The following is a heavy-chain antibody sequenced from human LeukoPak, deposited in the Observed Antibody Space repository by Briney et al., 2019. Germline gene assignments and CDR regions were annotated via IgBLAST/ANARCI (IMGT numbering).Heavy chain of an antibody. J-gene: IGHJ3*02. CDR2: IKQDGSEK. CDR3: ARLGSGWADAFDI. D-gene: IGHD6-19*01. V-gene: IGHV3-7*01. Sequence: GGSLRLSCAASGFTFSSYWMSWVRQAPGKGLEWVANIKQDGSEKYYVDSVKGRFTISRDNAKNSLYLQMNSLRAEDAAVYYCARLGSGWADAFDIWGQGTMVTVSS. CDR1: GFTFSSYW.